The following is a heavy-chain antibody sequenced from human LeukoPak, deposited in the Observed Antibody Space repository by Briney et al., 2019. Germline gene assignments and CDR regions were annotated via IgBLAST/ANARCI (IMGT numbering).Heavy chain of an antibody. CDR1: GYTFTSYY. CDR3: ARDRASGSDSYYFDY. Sequence: GASVKVSCKASGYTFTSYYMHWVRQAPGQGLEWMGIINPSGGSTSYAQKFQGRVTMTRDTSTSTVYMELSSLRSEDTAVYYCARDRASGSDSYYFDYWGQGTLVTVSS. CDR2: INPSGGST. V-gene: IGHV1-46*01. J-gene: IGHJ4*02. D-gene: IGHD1-26*01.